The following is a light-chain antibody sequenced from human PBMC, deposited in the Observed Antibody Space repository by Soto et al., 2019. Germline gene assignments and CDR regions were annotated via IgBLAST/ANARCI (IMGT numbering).Light chain of an antibody. Sequence: EIVLTQSPAPLSFSPGERATLSFRASQSVSSYLAWYQQKPGQAPRLLIYDASNRATGIPARFSGSGSGTDFTLTISSLEPEDFAVYYCQQRSNWPLTFGGGTKVDIK. CDR3: QQRSNWPLT. CDR2: DAS. V-gene: IGKV3-11*01. CDR1: QSVSSY. J-gene: IGKJ4*01.